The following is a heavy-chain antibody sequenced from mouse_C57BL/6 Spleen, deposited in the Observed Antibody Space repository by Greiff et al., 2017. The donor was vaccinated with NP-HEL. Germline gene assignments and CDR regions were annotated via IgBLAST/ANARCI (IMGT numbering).Heavy chain of an antibody. CDR2: INPNNGGT. J-gene: IGHJ4*01. D-gene: IGHD2-4*01. Sequence: EVKLMESGPELVKPGASVKIPCKASGYTFTDYNMDWVKQSHGKSLEWIGDINPNNGGTIYNQKFKGKATLTVDKSSSTAYMELRSLTSEDTAVYYCARGLRRRYAMDYWGQGTSVTVSS. V-gene: IGHV1-18*01. CDR1: GYTFTDYN. CDR3: ARGLRRRYAMDY.